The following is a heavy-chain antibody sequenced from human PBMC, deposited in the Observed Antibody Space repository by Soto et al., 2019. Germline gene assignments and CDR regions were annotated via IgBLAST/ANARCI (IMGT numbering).Heavy chain of an antibody. CDR1: GFTFNNYA. CDR3: AKGQGGSGSLTPRVDF. J-gene: IGHJ4*02. V-gene: IGHV3-23*01. CDR2: ISGGGDTT. D-gene: IGHD3-10*01. Sequence: EVQLLESGGGLVQPGGSLRLSCAASGFTFNNYAMTWVRQAPGKGLEWVSAISGGGDTTSYADSVKGRFTVSRDGSKNTLYLRMSSLRAEDTALYYCAKGQGGSGSLTPRVDFWGQGTLVTVSS.